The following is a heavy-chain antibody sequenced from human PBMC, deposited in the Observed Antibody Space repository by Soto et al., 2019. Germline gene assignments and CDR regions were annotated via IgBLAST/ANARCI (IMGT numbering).Heavy chain of an antibody. CDR1: GGSISSGGYS. D-gene: IGHD3-16*02. Sequence: QLQLQESGSGLVKPSQTLSLTCAVSGGSISSGGYSWSWIRQPPGKGLEWIGYIYHSGSTYYNPSLKSRVTISVDRSKNQFSLKLSSVTAADTAVYYCARVGRGPGGVIVGFDYWGQGTLVTVSS. V-gene: IGHV4-30-2*01. CDR2: IYHSGST. J-gene: IGHJ4*02. CDR3: ARVGRGPGGVIVGFDY.